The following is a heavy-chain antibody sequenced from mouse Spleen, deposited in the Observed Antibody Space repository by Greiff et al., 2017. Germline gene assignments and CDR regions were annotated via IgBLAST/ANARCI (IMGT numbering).Heavy chain of an antibody. D-gene: IGHD1-1*01. CDR2: IYPGDGDT. CDR1: GYAFSSSW. Sequence: VQLQQSGPELVKPGASVKISCKASGYAFSSSWMNWVKQRPGKGLEWIGRIYPGDGDTNYNGKFKGKATLTADKSSSTAYMQLSSLTSEDSAVYFCARSPYYYGSSGGYFDYWGQGTTLTVSS. V-gene: IGHV1-82*01. CDR3: ARSPYYYGSSGGYFDY. J-gene: IGHJ2*01.